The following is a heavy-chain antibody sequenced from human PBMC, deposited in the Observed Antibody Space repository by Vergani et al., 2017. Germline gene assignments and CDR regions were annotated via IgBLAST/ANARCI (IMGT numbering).Heavy chain of an antibody. CDR3: ARHRGSGGFFPSSYFYGMDV. J-gene: IGHJ6*02. Sequence: EVQVLGSGGGLVQPGGSLRLSCAASGFTFSTYAMTWVRQAPGKGLEWVSSISGLVSFTYYAESVKGRFTISRDNSKNTLYLQMSSLRAEDTAVYYCARHRGSGGFFPSSYFYGMDVWGHGTTVTVSS. V-gene: IGHV3-23*01. CDR1: GFTFSTYA. CDR2: ISGLVSFT. D-gene: IGHD3-10*01.